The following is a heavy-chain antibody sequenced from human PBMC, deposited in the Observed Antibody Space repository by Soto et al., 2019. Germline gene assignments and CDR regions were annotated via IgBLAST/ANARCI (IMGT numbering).Heavy chain of an antibody. Sequence: QMQLVESGGGVVQPGTSLRLSCAASGFTFSNYAMHWVRQAPGKGLEWVTIIWYDGSDKNYGDSVKARFTIYRDNSKNTLYLQMNSLRVQDTAVYYCARDSGGEYHNYYIDDWGKGTTVTVSS. CDR1: GFTFSNYA. D-gene: IGHD4-17*01. CDR2: IWYDGSDK. J-gene: IGHJ6*03. CDR3: ARDSGGEYHNYYIDD. V-gene: IGHV3-33*01.